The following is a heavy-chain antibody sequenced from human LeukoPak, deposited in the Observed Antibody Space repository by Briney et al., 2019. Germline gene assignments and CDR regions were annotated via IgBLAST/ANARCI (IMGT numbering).Heavy chain of an antibody. CDR3: ARVGWGRRDFDY. CDR2: ISSRSSHI. D-gene: IGHD1-26*01. V-gene: IGHV3-21*04. CDR1: GSIFSSYS. J-gene: IGHJ4*02. Sequence: GGSLTLSCAASGSIFSSYSMNWDRHAQGKGLEWVSSISSRSSHIIYADSVKGRFTISRDNAKNSLYLEMNSLRAEDTAVYYCARVGWGRRDFDYWGQGTLVTVSS.